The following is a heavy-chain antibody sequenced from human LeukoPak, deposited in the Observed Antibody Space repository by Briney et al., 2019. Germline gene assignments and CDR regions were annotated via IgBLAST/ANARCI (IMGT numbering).Heavy chain of an antibody. CDR2: INPNSGGT. J-gene: IGHJ5*02. D-gene: IGHD2-2*01. V-gene: IGHV1-2*02. CDR1: GYTFTGYY. CDR3: ARDNSDIVVVPASLSFDP. Sequence: GASVKVSCKASGYTFTGYYMHWVRQAPGQGLEWMGWINPNSGGTNYAQKFQGRVTMTRDTSISTAYMELSRLRSDDTAVYYCARDNSDIVVVPASLSFDPWGQGTLVTVSS.